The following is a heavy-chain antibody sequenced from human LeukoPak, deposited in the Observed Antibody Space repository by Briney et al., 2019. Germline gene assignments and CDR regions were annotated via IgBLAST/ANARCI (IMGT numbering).Heavy chain of an antibody. J-gene: IGHJ4*02. CDR3: AKDYYGS. D-gene: IGHD3-10*01. V-gene: IGHV3-30-3*01. CDR1: GFTFSSYA. CDR2: ISYDGSNK. Sequence: PGGSLRLSCAASGFTFSSYAMHWVRQAPGKGLEWVAVISYDGSNKYYADSVKGRFTISRDNSKNTLYLQMNSLRAEDTAVYYCAKDYYGSGGQGTLVTVSS.